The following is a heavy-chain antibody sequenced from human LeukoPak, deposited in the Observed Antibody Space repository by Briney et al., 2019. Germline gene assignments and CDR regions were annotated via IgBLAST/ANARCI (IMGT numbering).Heavy chain of an antibody. J-gene: IGHJ4*02. Sequence: GGSLRLSCAASGFTFTSYAMSWVRQAPGKGLEWVSYISSSGSIIYYADSVKGRFTISRDNAKNSLYLQMNSLRAEDTAVYYCARDRGGWGDFDNWGQGTLVTVSS. D-gene: IGHD6-19*01. CDR1: GFTFTSYA. CDR3: ARDRGGWGDFDN. CDR2: ISSSGSII. V-gene: IGHV3-48*03.